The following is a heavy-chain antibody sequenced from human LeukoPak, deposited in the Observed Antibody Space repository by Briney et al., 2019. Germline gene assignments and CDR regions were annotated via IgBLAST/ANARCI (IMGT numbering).Heavy chain of an antibody. J-gene: IGHJ6*04. CDR3: ARGRYDILTGYYTTGYYGMDV. V-gene: IGHV4-30-4*01. D-gene: IGHD3-9*01. Sequence: TPSLTCTVSGGSISSGDDYWSWIRQPPGNGLEWIGCIYYSGSTYYNPSLKSRVTISVHTSKNQFSLKLSSVTAADTAVYYCARGRYDILTGYYTTGYYGMDVWGKGTTVTVSS. CDR1: GGSISSGDDY. CDR2: IYYSGST.